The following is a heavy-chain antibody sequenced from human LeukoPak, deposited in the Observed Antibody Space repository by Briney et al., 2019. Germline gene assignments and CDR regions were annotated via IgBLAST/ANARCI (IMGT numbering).Heavy chain of an antibody. CDR3: ARGADYDFWSGYYNFDY. Sequence: SETLSPTCTVSGGSISSYYWSWIRQPPGKGLEWIGYIYYSGSTNYNPSLKSRVTISVDTSKNQFSLKLSSVTAADTAVYYCARGADYDFWSGYYNFDYWGQGTLVTVSS. CDR1: GGSISSYY. V-gene: IGHV4-59*08. CDR2: IYYSGST. D-gene: IGHD3-3*01. J-gene: IGHJ4*02.